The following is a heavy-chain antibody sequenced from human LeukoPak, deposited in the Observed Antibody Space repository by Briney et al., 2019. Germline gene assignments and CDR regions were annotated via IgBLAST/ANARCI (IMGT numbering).Heavy chain of an antibody. CDR2: IYYSGST. CDR3: ARTTTVTSPWFHP. J-gene: IGHJ5*02. D-gene: IGHD4-17*01. V-gene: IGHV4-59*08. CDR1: GGSIINYY. Sequence: SETLSLTGTVSGGSIINYYLTWIRPPPGRGLEGIGDIYYSGSTKYNPSLESRVTISVDTSKNQFSLQMRSVTAADTAVYYCARTTTVTSPWFHPWGQG.